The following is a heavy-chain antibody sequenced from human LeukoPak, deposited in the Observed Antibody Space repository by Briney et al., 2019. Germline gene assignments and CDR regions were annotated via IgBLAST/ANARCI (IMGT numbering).Heavy chain of an antibody. J-gene: IGHJ4*02. D-gene: IGHD6-19*01. CDR2: IKQDGSEK. V-gene: IGHV3-7*01. CDR3: ARVRSSGWLQDQAFDY. CDR1: GFTFSSYW. Sequence: PGGSLRLSCAASGFTFSSYWMSWVRQAPGKGLEWVANIKQDGSEKYYVDSVKGRFTISRDNAKNSLYLQMNSLRAEDTAVYYCARVRSSGWLQDQAFDYWGQGTLVTVSS.